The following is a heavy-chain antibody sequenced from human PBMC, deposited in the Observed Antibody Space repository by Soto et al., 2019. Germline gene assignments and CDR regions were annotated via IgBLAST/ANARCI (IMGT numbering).Heavy chain of an antibody. V-gene: IGHV3-7*01. CDR1: GFTFSSYW. J-gene: IGHJ6*03. CDR3: ARGLLWFGELSAYYYYYMDV. Sequence: EVQLVESGGGLVQPGGSLRLSCAASGFTFSSYWMSWVRQAPGKGLEWVANIKQAGSEKYYVDSVKGRYTIPRDNAKNSLYLQMNSLRAEDTAVYYCARGLLWFGELSAYYYYYMDVWGKGTTVTVSS. CDR2: IKQAGSEK. D-gene: IGHD3-10*01.